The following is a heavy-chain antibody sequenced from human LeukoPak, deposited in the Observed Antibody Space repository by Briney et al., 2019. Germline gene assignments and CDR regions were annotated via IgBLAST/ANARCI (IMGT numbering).Heavy chain of an antibody. J-gene: IGHJ4*02. CDR3: AKDYDSSGYFDY. CDR2: ITGSGSTT. V-gene: IGHV3-23*01. Sequence: PGGSLRVSCAASGFTFATYAMSWGRQAPGKGLEWVSAITGSGSTTYYADSVKGRFTISRDNSKSTLYLQLNTLRAEDTAVYYCAKDYDSSGYFDYWGQGTLVTVSS. CDR1: GFTFATYA. D-gene: IGHD3-22*01.